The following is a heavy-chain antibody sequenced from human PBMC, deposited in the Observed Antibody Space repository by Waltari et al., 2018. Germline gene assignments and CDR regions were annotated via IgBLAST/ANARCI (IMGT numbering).Heavy chain of an antibody. CDR1: GDSMISNYF. CDR3: ARDRGGGLYLDS. CDR2: VKRGGGP. J-gene: IGHJ4*02. D-gene: IGHD2-15*01. V-gene: IGHV4-4*02. Sequence: QLHLQESGPGLVKPSGTLSLTCVVSGDSMISNYFWSWVRQSPGKGLERIGQVKRGGGPNSSPSFASPVIMSLDTPIHHFSLNMHSATAADTAVYYCARDRGGGLYLDSWGRGILVSVSP.